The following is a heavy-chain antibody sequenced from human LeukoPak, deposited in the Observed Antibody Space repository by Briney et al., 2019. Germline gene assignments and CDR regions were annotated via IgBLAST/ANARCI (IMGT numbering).Heavy chain of an antibody. V-gene: IGHV3-23*01. J-gene: IGHJ4*02. Sequence: GGSLRLSCAASGFTFSSYGMHWIRQAPGKGLEWVSTISFSGFRTYYADSVEGRFTISRDNSKNTVYLQMSGLRAEDTAVYYCARVTEYCSGGSCYTGDHWGQGTLVTVSS. CDR2: ISFSGFRT. D-gene: IGHD2-15*01. CDR1: GFTFSSYG. CDR3: ARVTEYCSGGSCYTGDH.